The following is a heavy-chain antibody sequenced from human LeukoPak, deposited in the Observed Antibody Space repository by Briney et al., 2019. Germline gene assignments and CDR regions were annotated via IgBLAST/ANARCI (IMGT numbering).Heavy chain of an antibody. V-gene: IGHV4-4*07. CDR1: GGSMSDYY. J-gene: IGHJ6*02. Sequence: SETLSLTCTVSGGSMSDYYWSWLRQPAGKGLEWIGRIYTSGTAYNNPSLHSRVTLSLDTSKGQFSLKLRSVTAADTAVYYCARSGLDSRYYFGMDVWGQGTTVTVSS. CDR2: IYTSGTA. D-gene: IGHD5-12*01. CDR3: ARSGLDSRYYFGMDV.